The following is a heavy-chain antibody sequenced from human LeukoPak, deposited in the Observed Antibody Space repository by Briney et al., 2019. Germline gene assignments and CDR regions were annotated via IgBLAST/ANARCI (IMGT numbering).Heavy chain of an antibody. CDR2: IKQDGSEK. J-gene: IGHJ4*02. Sequence: GGSLRLSCAASGFTFISYWMSWVRQAPGKGLEWVAKIKQDGSEKYYVDSVKGRFTISRDNAKNSLYLQMNSLRAEDTAVYSCARCGFSRPDPFDFWGRGTLVTVSS. D-gene: IGHD1-26*01. CDR1: GFTFISYW. V-gene: IGHV3-7*05. CDR3: ARCGFSRPDPFDF.